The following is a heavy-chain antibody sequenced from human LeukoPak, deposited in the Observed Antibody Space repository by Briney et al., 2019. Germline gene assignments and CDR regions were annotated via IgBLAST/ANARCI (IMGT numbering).Heavy chain of an antibody. CDR2: ISAYYGNT. V-gene: IGHV1-18*01. D-gene: IGHD2-15*01. Sequence: VASVEVSCKASGYTFTSYGISWVRQAPGQGLEWMGWISAYYGNTNYAQKLQGRVTMTTDTSTSTAYMELRSLRSDDTAVYYCAREAVVAATPYYFDYWGQGTLVTVSS. CDR3: AREAVVAATPYYFDY. J-gene: IGHJ4*02. CDR1: GYTFTSYG.